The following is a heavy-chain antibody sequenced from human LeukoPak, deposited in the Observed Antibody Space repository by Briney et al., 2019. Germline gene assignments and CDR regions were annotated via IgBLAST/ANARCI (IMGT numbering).Heavy chain of an antibody. CDR3: TRDKLVWGVHAFDI. Sequence: GGSLRLSCEASGFTFSGSAMHWVRQASGKGLEWLGRIRSRANSYVTVYVASVQGRFTISRDDSKNTAYLQMNSLKSEDTAVYYCTRDKLVWGVHAFDIWGQGTMVTVSS. V-gene: IGHV3-73*01. CDR1: GFTFSGSA. J-gene: IGHJ3*02. CDR2: IRSRANSYVT. D-gene: IGHD3-16*01.